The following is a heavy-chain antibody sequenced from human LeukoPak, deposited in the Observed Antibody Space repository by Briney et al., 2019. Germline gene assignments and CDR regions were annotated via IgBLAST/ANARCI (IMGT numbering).Heavy chain of an antibody. D-gene: IGHD6-13*01. CDR3: ARDRPSYSSNRYFDY. Sequence: GGSLRLSCAASGFTFSSYWMHWVRQAPGKELVWVSHINSDGSSTSYADAVKGRFTISRDNAKNTLYLHLHSLRAEDTAVYFCARDRPSYSSNRYFDYGGQGTLVTVSS. CDR1: GFTFSSYW. CDR2: INSDGSST. V-gene: IGHV3-74*01. J-gene: IGHJ4*02.